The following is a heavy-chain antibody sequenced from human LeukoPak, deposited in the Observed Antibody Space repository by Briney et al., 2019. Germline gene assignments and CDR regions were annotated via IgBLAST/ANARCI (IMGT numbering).Heavy chain of an antibody. V-gene: IGHV3-72*01. CDR3: ARDILNISGSV. CDR1: GFTFSDHY. J-gene: IGHJ4*02. Sequence: PGGSLRLSCAASGFTFSDHYMDWVRQTPGKGVEWVGRITNKANRYTTEYAASVKGKFTSSRDDSENSLYLQMNSLKAEDTAVYYCARDILNISGSVWGQGTLVTVSS. D-gene: IGHD1/OR15-1a*01. CDR2: ITNKANRYTT.